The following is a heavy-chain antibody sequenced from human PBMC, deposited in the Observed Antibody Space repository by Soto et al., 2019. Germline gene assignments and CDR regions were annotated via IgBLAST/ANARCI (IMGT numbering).Heavy chain of an antibody. CDR3: ARDLYYDILTGSLTYYYYYGMDV. CDR1: GFTFSSYS. CDR2: ISSSSSYI. J-gene: IGHJ6*02. D-gene: IGHD3-9*01. V-gene: IGHV3-21*01. Sequence: LRLSCAASGFTFSSYSMNWVRQAPGKGLEWVSSISSSSSYIYYADSVKGRFTISRDNAKNSLYLQMNSLRAEDTAVYYCARDLYYDILTGSLTYYYYYGMDVWGQGTTVTVSS.